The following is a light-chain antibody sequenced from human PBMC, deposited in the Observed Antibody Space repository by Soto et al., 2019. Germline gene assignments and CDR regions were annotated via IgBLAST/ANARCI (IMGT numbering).Light chain of an antibody. V-gene: IGLV2-11*01. Sequence: QSALTQPRSVYGSPGQSVTISCTGTSSDVGGYNYVSWYQQHPGKAPKLMIYDVSKRPSGVPDRFSGSKSGNTASLTISGLQAEDDADYYCCSYAGSYTLVFGTGTKVTVL. CDR2: DVS. CDR3: CSYAGSYTLV. CDR1: SSDVGGYNY. J-gene: IGLJ1*01.